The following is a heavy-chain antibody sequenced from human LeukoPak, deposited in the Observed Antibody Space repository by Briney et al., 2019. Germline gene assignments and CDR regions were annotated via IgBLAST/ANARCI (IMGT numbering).Heavy chain of an antibody. D-gene: IGHD3-10*01. CDR2: INPNSGGT. Sequence: ASVKVSCKASGYTFTGYYMHWVRQAPGQGLEWTGWINPNSGGTNYAQKFQGRVTMTRDTSISTAYMELSRLRSDDTAVYYCARNYYGSGSYYPTNWFDSWGQGTLVTVSS. CDR3: ARNYYGSGSYYPTNWFDS. J-gene: IGHJ5*01. V-gene: IGHV1-2*02. CDR1: GYTFTGYY.